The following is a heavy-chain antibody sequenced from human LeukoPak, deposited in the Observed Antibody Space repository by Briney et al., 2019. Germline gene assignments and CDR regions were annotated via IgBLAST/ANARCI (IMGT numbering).Heavy chain of an antibody. J-gene: IGHJ4*01. V-gene: IGHV3-74*01. CDR3: ARHRSGWSFDY. Sequence: RGSLRLSCAASGFTFTSYWMLWVRQAPGKGLGWVSRINGDGSGTSYADSVKGPCTISRDNAKNTLYLQMNSLRAEDKAVYYCARHRSGWSFDYWGQGTLVTVSS. D-gene: IGHD2-15*01. CDR1: GFTFTSYW. CDR2: INGDGSGT.